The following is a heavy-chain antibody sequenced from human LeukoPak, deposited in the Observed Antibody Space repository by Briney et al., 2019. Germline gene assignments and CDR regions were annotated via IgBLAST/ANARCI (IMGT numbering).Heavy chain of an antibody. CDR3: ARAAPYYYDSSGYSAFDS. CDR1: GITFRSYS. J-gene: IGHJ3*02. CDR2: ISSTSSTI. D-gene: IGHD3-22*01. Sequence: SLRLSCAASGITFRSYSMHWVRQAPGEGQEWASYISSTSSTIYYADSVKGRFTISRDNAKNSLYLQMNSLRDEDTAVYYCARAAPYYYDSSGYSAFDSWGQGTMVTVSA. V-gene: IGHV3-48*02.